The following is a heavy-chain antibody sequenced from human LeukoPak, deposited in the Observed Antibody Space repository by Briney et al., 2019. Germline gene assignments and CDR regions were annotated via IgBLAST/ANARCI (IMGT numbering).Heavy chain of an antibody. J-gene: IGHJ4*02. CDR2: INPNSGGT. CDR3: ARDKILWFRELLGY. D-gene: IGHD3-10*01. V-gene: IGHV1-2*02. CDR1: GYTFTGYY. Sequence: ASVKASCKASGYTFTGYYMHWARQAPGQGLEWMGWINPNSGGTNYAQKFQGRVTMTRDTSISTAYMELSRLRSDDTAVYYCARDKILWFRELLGYWGQGTLVTVSS.